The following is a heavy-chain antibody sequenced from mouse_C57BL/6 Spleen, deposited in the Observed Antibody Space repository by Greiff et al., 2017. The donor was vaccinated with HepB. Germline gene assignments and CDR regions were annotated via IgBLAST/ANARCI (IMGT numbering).Heavy chain of an antibody. J-gene: IGHJ2*01. V-gene: IGHV14-4*01. Sequence: EVQLQQSGAELVRPGASVKLSCTASGFNIKDDYMHWVKQRPEQGLEWIGWIDPENGDTEYASKFQGKATITADTSSNTAYLQLSSLTSEDTAVYYCTTLGVVLFDYWGQGTTLTVSS. CDR2: IDPENGDT. CDR3: TTLGVVLFDY. CDR1: GFNIKDDY.